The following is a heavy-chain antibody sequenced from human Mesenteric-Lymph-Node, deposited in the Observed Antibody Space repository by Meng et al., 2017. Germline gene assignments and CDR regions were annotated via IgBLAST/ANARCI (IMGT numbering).Heavy chain of an antibody. CDR2: INHSGST. CDR3: AYSGSYYPDY. D-gene: IGHD1-26*01. V-gene: IGHV4-34*01. CDR1: GGSFSGSY. J-gene: IGHJ4*02. Sequence: QVQLQRWGEGLLKPSETLSLTCAVYGGSFSGSYWSWIRQPPGKGLEGIGEINHSGSTNYNPSLKNRVTISVDTSKNQFSLKLSSVTAADTAVYYCAYSGSYYPDYWGQGTLVTVSS.